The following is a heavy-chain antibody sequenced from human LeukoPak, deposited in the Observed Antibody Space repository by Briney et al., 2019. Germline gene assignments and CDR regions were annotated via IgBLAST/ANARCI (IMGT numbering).Heavy chain of an antibody. J-gene: IGHJ4*02. V-gene: IGHV3-7*01. CDR3: ARYRHLGY. CDR1: GFMFSSNW. Sequence: GGSLRLSCAASGFMFSSNWMSWVRQAPGKGLEWVANINQNGGEKYYVDSVKGRFTISRDNGKNSLYLQMNSLRAEDMAVYYCARYRHLGYWGQGTLVTVSS. CDR2: INQNGGEK.